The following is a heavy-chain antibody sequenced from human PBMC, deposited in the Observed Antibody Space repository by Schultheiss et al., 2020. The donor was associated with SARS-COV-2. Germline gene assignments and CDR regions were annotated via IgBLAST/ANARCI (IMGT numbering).Heavy chain of an antibody. V-gene: IGHV4-59*12. CDR1: ADSSSPYS. CDR2: IYYSGNT. CDR3: ARDRGPRRYWFDP. Sequence: SETLSLTCAVSADSSSPYSWTWIRQPPGKGLEWIGYIYYSGNTYCNPSLKSRVSTSADTSKNQFSLKLSSVTAADTAVYYCARDRGPRRYWFDPWGQGTLVTVSS. D-gene: IGHD5-24*01. J-gene: IGHJ5*02.